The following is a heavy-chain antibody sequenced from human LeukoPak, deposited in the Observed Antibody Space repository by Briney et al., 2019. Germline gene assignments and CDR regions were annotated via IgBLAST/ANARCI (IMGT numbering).Heavy chain of an antibody. CDR2: IFSSGNS. J-gene: IGHJ4*02. Sequence: SETLSLTCTVSGGSINNYYWAWIRQPAGKGLEWIGRIFSSGNSQYNPSLQRRVTMSVDTSKNQFSLRLRSVTAADTAVYYCARDAPPYGAFDYWGQGTLVTVSS. D-gene: IGHD4-17*01. CDR1: GGSINNYY. V-gene: IGHV4-4*07. CDR3: ARDAPPYGAFDY.